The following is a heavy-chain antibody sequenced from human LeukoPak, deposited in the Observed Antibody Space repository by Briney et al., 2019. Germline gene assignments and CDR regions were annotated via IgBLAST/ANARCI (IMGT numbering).Heavy chain of an antibody. CDR2: IIPAFDIA. CDR3: AVVVPTADLDY. D-gene: IGHD2-2*01. J-gene: IGHJ4*02. V-gene: IGHV1-69*05. Sequence: VEGSFQGSGGPLSSSAFSWGRPAPGQGGGGMGGIIPAFDIANYAQKFQGRVTITTDESTSTAYMELSSLRSEDTAIYYCAVVVPTADLDYWGQGTLVTVSS. CDR1: GGPLSSSA.